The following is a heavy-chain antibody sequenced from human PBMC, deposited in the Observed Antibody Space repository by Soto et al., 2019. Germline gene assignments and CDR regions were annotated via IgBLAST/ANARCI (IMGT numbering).Heavy chain of an antibody. CDR2: IYYSGST. J-gene: IGHJ5*02. V-gene: IGHV4-31*03. CDR3: ARGGTVNANWRPNWFDP. D-gene: IGHD1-1*01. Sequence: QVQLQESGPGLVKPSQTLSLTCTVSGGSISSGGYYWSWIRQHPGEGLEWIGYIYYSGSTYYNPSLKSRVTISVDTSTNQFSLKLSSVTAADTAVYYCARGGTVNANWRPNWFDPWGQGTLVTVSS. CDR1: GGSISSGGYY.